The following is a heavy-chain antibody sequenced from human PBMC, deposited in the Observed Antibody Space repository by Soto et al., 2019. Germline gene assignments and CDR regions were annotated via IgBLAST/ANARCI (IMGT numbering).Heavy chain of an antibody. V-gene: IGHV4-34*01. CDR2: INHSGST. Sequence: QVQLQQWGAGLLKPSKTLSLTCAVYGGSFSGYYWSWIRQPPGKGLEWIGEINHSGSTNYNPSLKSRVTISVDTSKNQFSLKLSSVTAADTAVYYCARIGAIVVVPAAKLNWFDPWGQGTLVTVSS. CDR1: GGSFSGYY. CDR3: ARIGAIVVVPAAKLNWFDP. D-gene: IGHD2-2*01. J-gene: IGHJ5*02.